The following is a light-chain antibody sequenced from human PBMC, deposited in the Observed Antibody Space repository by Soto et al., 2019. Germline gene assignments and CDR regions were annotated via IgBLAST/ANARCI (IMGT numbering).Light chain of an antibody. Sequence: DIVLTQSPATLSLSPGESATLSCRASQSVGSFLAWYQHKPGQAPRLLIYDASNRAPGIPARFSGSGSGTDFTLTIGSLEPEDFAVCYCQQRTNRLLTFGGGTKVEIK. J-gene: IGKJ4*01. V-gene: IGKV3-11*01. CDR3: QQRTNRLLT. CDR1: QSVGSF. CDR2: DAS.